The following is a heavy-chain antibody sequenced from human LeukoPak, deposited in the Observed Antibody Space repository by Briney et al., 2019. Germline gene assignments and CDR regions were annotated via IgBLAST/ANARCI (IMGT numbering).Heavy chain of an antibody. CDR1: GFTFSSYS. J-gene: IGHJ4*02. Sequence: GGSLRLSCAASGFTFSSYSMNWVRQAPGKGLEWVSSISSSSSYIYYADSVKGRFTISRDNAKNSLYLQMNSLRAEDTAVYYCARDLRFPQTNYDFWSGYYTGYWGQGTLVTVSS. D-gene: IGHD3-3*01. CDR3: ARDLRFPQTNYDFWSGYYTGY. CDR2: ISSSSSYI. V-gene: IGHV3-21*01.